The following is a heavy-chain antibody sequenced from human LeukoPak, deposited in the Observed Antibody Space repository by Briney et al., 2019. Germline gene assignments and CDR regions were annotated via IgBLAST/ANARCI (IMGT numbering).Heavy chain of an antibody. CDR1: GYTFTSYG. J-gene: IGHJ6*04. CDR3: AGSTFVIAVAGDYYGMDV. Sequence: APVKVSCKASGYTFTSYGISWVRQAPGQGLEWMGCISAYNGNSDYAQKFQGRVTMTTDTSTSTAYMELRSLRSDDTAVYYCAGSTFVIAVAGDYYGMDVWGKGTPVTVSS. CDR2: ISAYNGNS. V-gene: IGHV1-18*04. D-gene: IGHD6-19*01.